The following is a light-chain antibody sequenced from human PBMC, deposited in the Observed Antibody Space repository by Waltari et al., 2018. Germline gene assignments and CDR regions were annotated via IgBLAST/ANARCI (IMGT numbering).Light chain of an antibody. V-gene: IGLV3-1*01. J-gene: IGLJ2*01. CDR3: QAWDGSTVI. Sequence: SYELTQPPSVSVSPGQTATITCSGDKLGDKYACWYQQKPGQPPVLVIYQDNKRPSGLPWWLSGSNSGNTATLTISGTQAMDEADYYWQAWDGSTVIFGGGTKLTVL. CDR1: KLGDKY. CDR2: QDN.